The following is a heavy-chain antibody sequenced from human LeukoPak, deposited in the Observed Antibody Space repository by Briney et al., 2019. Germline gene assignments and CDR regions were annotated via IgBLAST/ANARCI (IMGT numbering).Heavy chain of an antibody. J-gene: IGHJ6*02. CDR2: ISGSGGST. CDR1: GFTFSSYA. CDR3: AKVVVGAPLYYGMDV. Sequence: PGGSLRLSCAASGFTFSSYAMSWVRPAPGKGLEWVSAISGSGGSTYYADSVKGRFTISRDNSKNTLYLQMNSLRAEDTAVYYCAKVVVGAPLYYGMDVWGQGTTVTVSS. V-gene: IGHV3-23*01. D-gene: IGHD1-26*01.